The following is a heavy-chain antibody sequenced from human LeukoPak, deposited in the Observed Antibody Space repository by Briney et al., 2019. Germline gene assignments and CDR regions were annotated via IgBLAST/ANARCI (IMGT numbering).Heavy chain of an antibody. CDR3: AKDTSTIAVAGTCFDY. J-gene: IGHJ4*02. D-gene: IGHD6-19*01. V-gene: IGHV3-30*02. CDR2: IRYDGSIK. Sequence: GGSLRLSCAASGFTFSNYGMHWVRQAPGTGLEWVAFIRYDGSIKYYADSVKGRFTISRDNSKNTLYLQMNSLRVEDTAVYYCAKDTSTIAVAGTCFDYWGQGTLVTVSS. CDR1: GFTFSNYG.